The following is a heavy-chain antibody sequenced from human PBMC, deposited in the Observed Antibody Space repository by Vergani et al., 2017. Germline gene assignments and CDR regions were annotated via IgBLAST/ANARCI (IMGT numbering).Heavy chain of an antibody. J-gene: IGHJ4*02. CDR3: AGSSSSWYRY. D-gene: IGHD6-13*01. Sequence: QVQLVESGGGVVQPGRSLRLSCAASGFTFSSYGMHWVRQAPGKGLEWVAVIWYDGSNKYYADSVKGRFTISRDNSKNTLYLQMNSLRAEDTAVYYCAGSSSSWYRYWGQGTLVTVSS. CDR1: GFTFSSYG. V-gene: IGHV3-33*01. CDR2: IWYDGSNK.